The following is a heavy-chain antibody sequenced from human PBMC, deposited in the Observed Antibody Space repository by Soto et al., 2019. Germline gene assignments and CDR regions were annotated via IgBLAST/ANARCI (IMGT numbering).Heavy chain of an antibody. Sequence: QVQLVQSGAEVKKPGSSVKVSCKASGGTFSSYAISWVRQAPGQGLEWMGGIIPIFGTANYAQKFQGRVTITADESTSTADMELSSLRSEDTAVYYCAREAVAAAFETWFDPWGQGTLVTVSS. D-gene: IGHD6-13*01. CDR2: IIPIFGTA. J-gene: IGHJ5*02. CDR1: GGTFSSYA. CDR3: AREAVAAAFETWFDP. V-gene: IGHV1-69*01.